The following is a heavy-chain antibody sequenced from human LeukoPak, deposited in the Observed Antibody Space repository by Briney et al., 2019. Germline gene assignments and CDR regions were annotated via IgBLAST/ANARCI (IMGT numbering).Heavy chain of an antibody. CDR1: GFTFSNAW. CDR3: ATYIAIAAGGD. D-gene: IGHD6-13*01. J-gene: IGHJ4*02. Sequence: PGGSLRLSCAGSGFTFSNAWMCWGREGPGEGLEWLGRIKSKAVGETIDYAAPVRGRFTISRDDSKNTLYLQMDSMRPEDTAVYYCATYIAIAAGGDWGQGTLVTVSS. CDR2: IKSKAVGETI. V-gene: IGHV3-15*01.